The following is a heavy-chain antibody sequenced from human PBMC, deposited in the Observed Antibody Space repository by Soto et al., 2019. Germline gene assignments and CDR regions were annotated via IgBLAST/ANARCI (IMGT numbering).Heavy chain of an antibody. CDR1: GFTFSTHS. CDR2: ISYGGDFK. Sequence: GGSLRLSCGASGFTFSTHSMHWVRQAPGKGLQWVAVISYGGDFKYYGDFVKGRFTMSRDNSKNTLYLQMNSLRAEDTAVYYCVRERLPYNSGPEFAYWGQGTQVTVSS. J-gene: IGHJ4*02. CDR3: VRERLPYNSGPEFAY. V-gene: IGHV3-30*03. D-gene: IGHD3-22*01.